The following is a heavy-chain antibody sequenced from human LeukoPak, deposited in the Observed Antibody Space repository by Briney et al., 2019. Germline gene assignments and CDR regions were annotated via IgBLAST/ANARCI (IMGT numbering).Heavy chain of an antibody. D-gene: IGHD1-26*01. CDR3: ASGSYRSGAFDI. Sequence: ASVKVSCKAFGGTFSSYAISWVRQAPGQGLEWMGRIIPIFGTANYAQKFQGRVTITTDQSTSTAYIELRSLRSEDTAVYYCASGSYRSGAFDIWGQGTMVTVSS. CDR2: IIPIFGTA. V-gene: IGHV1-69*05. J-gene: IGHJ3*02. CDR1: GGTFSSYA.